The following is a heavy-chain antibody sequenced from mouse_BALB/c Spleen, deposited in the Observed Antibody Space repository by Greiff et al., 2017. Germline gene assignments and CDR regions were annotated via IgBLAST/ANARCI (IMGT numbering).Heavy chain of an antibody. Sequence: EVMLVESGGGLVKLGGSLKLSCAAPGFTFSSYYMSWVRQTPEKRLELVAAINSNGGSTYYPDTVKGRFTISRDNAKNTLYLQMSSLKSEDTALYYCARGGDPPFAYWGQGTLVTVSA. CDR1: GFTFSSYY. CDR3: ARGGDPPFAY. V-gene: IGHV5-6-2*01. CDR2: INSNGGST. J-gene: IGHJ3*01.